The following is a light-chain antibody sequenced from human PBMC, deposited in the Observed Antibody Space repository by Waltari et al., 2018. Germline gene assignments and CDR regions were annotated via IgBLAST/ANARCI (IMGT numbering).Light chain of an antibody. Sequence: EIVLTQSPGTLSLSPGERATLSCRASQSISSSYLVWYQQKPGQGPRRLIYGASSRATGIPDRFSGSGSGTDFTLTISSLEPEDFAMYYCQQYGNSPWTSGQGTKVDIK. CDR3: QQYGNSPWT. CDR1: QSISSSY. J-gene: IGKJ1*01. CDR2: GAS. V-gene: IGKV3-20*01.